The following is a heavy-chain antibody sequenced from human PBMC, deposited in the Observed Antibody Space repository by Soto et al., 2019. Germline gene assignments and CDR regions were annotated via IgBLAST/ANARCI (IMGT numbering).Heavy chain of an antibody. D-gene: IGHD3-10*01. J-gene: IGHJ5*02. CDR1: GGSISSGGYY. V-gene: IGHV4-31*03. CDR2: IYYSGST. CDR3: ARGATMVRGVIDHWFDP. Sequence: QVQLQESGPGLVKPSQTLSLTCTVSGGSISSGGYYWSWIRQHPGKGLEWIGYIYYSGSTYYNPSPDRRVTLSVDTSKNPSSLKLSAVTAADTAVYYCARGATMVRGVIDHWFDPWGQGTLVTVSS.